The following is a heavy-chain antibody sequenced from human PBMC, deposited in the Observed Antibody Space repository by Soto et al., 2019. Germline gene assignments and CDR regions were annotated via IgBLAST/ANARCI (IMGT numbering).Heavy chain of an antibody. J-gene: IGHJ4*02. CDR2: IYNSVST. D-gene: IGHD6-19*01. CDR1: GGSFSGYY. Sequence: SETLSLTCAVYGGSFSGYYWSWIRQPPGKGLEWIASIYNSVSTHYNPSLRSRVTISIDTSKNQFSLKMSSVTAADTAVYYCERNSSGCSFDSWGQGTRVTVSS. CDR3: ERNSSGCSFDS. V-gene: IGHV4-34*01.